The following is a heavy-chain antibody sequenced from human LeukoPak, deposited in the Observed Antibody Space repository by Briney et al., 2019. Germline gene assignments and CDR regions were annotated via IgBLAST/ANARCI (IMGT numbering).Heavy chain of an antibody. Sequence: GGSLRLSCAASGFTVSSNYMSWVRQAPGKGLEWVSVIYSGGSTYYADSVKGRFTISRDNSKNSLYLQMNSLRTEDTALYYCAKDGYGATGDWHFDLWGRGALVTVSS. J-gene: IGHJ2*01. V-gene: IGHV3-53*05. CDR2: IYSGGST. D-gene: IGHD4/OR15-4a*01. CDR1: GFTVSSNY. CDR3: AKDGYGATGDWHFDL.